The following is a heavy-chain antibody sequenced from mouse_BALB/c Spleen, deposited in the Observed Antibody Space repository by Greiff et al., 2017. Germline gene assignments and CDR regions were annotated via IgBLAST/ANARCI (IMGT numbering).Heavy chain of an antibody. CDR3: TRNRDGSYFDV. J-gene: IGHJ1*01. D-gene: IGHD1-1*01. CDR2: IYPGNSDT. V-gene: IGHV1-5*01. CDR1: GYSFTSYW. Sequence: VQLLQSGTVLARPGASVKMSCKASGYSFTSYWMHWVKQRPGQGLEWIGAIYPGNSDTSYNQKFKGKAKLTAVTSASTAYMELSSLTNEDSAVYYCTRNRDGSYFDVWGAGTTVTVSS.